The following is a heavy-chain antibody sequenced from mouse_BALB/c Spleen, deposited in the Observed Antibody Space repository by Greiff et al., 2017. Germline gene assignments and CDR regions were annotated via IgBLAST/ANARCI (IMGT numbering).Heavy chain of an antibody. D-gene: IGHD1-1*01. J-gene: IGHJ4*01. CDR1: GYTFTDYA. CDR2: ISTYYGDA. V-gene: IGHV1S137*01. Sequence: VQLQQSGAELVRPGVSVKISCKGSGYTFTDYAMHWVKQSHAKSLEWIGVISTYYGDASYNQKFKGKATMTVDKSSSTAYMELARLTSEDSAIYYCARDYYGSSDYWGQGTSVTVSS. CDR3: ARDYYGSSDY.